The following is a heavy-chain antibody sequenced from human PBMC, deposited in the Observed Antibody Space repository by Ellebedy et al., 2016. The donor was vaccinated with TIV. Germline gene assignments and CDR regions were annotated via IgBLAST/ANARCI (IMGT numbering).Heavy chain of an antibody. V-gene: IGHV3-53*01. D-gene: IGHD6-13*01. CDR2: MDAGGNT. CDR1: GFTVSGDY. J-gene: IGHJ4*02. Sequence: GESLKISCAASGFTVSGDYMSWVRQAPGKGLEWVSIMDAGGNTHYPDPVKGRFTVSRDNSKNTRYLQMTSLRAEDTAGYYCARLGYRSSWFDYWGQGALVTVSS. CDR3: ARLGYRSSWFDY.